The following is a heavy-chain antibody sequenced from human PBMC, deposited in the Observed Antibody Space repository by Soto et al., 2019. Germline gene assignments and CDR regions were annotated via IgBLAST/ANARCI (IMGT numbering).Heavy chain of an antibody. CDR2: IYYSGST. D-gene: IGHD3-10*01. V-gene: IGHV4-31*01. CDR3: ARDNSAARYFDY. CDR1: GGSISSGGYY. Sequence: QVQLQESGPGLVKPSQTLSLTCTVSGGSISSGGYYWSWIRQHPGKGLEWIGYIYYSGSTYYNPSLTSPVTISVDTSKNQFSLKLSSVTAADTAVYYCARDNSAARYFDYSVQGTLVTVSS. J-gene: IGHJ4*02.